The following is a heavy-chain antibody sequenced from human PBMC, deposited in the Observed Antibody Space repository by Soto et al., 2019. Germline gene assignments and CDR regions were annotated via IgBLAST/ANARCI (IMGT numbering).Heavy chain of an antibody. V-gene: IGHV1-69*02. J-gene: IGHJ6*02. CDR1: GGTFSSYT. D-gene: IGHD3-16*01. CDR2: SIPILGIA. Sequence: QVQLVQSGAEVKKPGSSVKVSCKASGGTFSSYTISWVRQAPGQGLEWMGRSIPILGIANYAQKFLGRVMITADKSPSTAYMELRRLRFEDTAVDYCAGRVGGVYSYYGMDVWGQGTTVTVSS. CDR3: AGRVGGVYSYYGMDV.